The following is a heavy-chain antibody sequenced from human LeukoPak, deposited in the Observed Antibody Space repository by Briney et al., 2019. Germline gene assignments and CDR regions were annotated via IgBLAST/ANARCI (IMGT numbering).Heavy chain of an antibody. CDR2: ISSSGSTI. CDR3: ARNMVRGVPTFDY. V-gene: IGHV3-48*03. D-gene: IGHD3-10*01. CDR1: GFTFSSYE. J-gene: IGHJ4*02. Sequence: GGSLRLSCAAYGFTFSSYEMNWVRQAPGKGLEWVSYISSSGSTIYYADSVKGRFTISRDNAKNSLYLQMNSLRAEDTAVYYCARNMVRGVPTFDYWGQGTLVTVSS.